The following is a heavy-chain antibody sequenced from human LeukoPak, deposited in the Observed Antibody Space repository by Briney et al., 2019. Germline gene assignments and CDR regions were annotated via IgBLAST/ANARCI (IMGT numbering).Heavy chain of an antibody. J-gene: IGHJ4*02. CDR2: INHSGST. D-gene: IGHD3-22*01. V-gene: IGHV4-34*01. CDR1: GGSFSGYY. CDR3: ARGIDSSGSNFDY. Sequence: PSETLSLTCAVYGGSFSGYYWSWIRQPPGKGLEWIGEINHSGSTNYNPSLKSRVTISVDTSKNQFSLKLSSVTAADTAVYYCARGIDSSGSNFDYWGQGTLVTVSS.